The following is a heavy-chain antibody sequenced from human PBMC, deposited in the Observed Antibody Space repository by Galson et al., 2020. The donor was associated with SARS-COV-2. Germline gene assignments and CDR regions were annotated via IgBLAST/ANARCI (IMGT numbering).Heavy chain of an antibody. Sequence: GESLKISCAASGFTFSSYGMHWVRQAPGKGLEWVAVISYDGSNKYYADSVKGRFTISRDNSKNTLYLQMNSLRAEDTAVYYCAKDRAAAAVAYDYGMDVWGQGTTVTVSS. CDR2: ISYDGSNK. V-gene: IGHV3-30*18. CDR3: AKDRAAAAVAYDYGMDV. D-gene: IGHD6-13*01. J-gene: IGHJ6*02. CDR1: GFTFSSYG.